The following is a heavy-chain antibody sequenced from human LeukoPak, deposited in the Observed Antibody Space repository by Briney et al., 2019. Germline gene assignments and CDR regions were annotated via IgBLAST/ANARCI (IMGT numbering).Heavy chain of an antibody. CDR1: GGSFSGYY. Sequence: SETLSLTCAVYGGSFSGYYWSWIRQPPGKGLEWIGEINHSGSTNYNPSLKSRVTISVDTSKNQFSLKLSSVTAAGTAVYYCARSRRSLDPWGQGTLVTVSS. CDR3: ARSRRSLDP. CDR2: INHSGST. V-gene: IGHV4-34*01. J-gene: IGHJ5*02.